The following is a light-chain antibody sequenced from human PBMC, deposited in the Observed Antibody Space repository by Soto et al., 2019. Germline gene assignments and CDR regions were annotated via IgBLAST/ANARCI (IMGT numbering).Light chain of an antibody. J-gene: IGLJ2*01. CDR3: AAWDDSRNGQGV. Sequence: QSVLTQPPSASGTPGQRVTISCSGSSSNIGSNTVNWYQQLPGTAPKLLIYSNNQRPSGVPDRFSGSKSGTSASLAISALRAEGEADYYCAAWDDSRNGQGVFGGGTKLTVL. CDR1: SSNIGSNT. CDR2: SNN. V-gene: IGLV1-44*01.